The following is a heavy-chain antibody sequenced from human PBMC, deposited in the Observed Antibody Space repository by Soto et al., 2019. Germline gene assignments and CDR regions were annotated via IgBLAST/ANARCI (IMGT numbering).Heavy chain of an antibody. J-gene: IGHJ5*02. Sequence: ASVKVSCKASGYTFTGYYMHWVRQAPGQGLEWMGWINPNSGGTNYAQKFQGRVTMTRDTSISTAYTELSRLRSDDTAVYYCARVRGIAVAGSRPPHGWFDPWGQGTLVTLSS. CDR2: INPNSGGT. V-gene: IGHV1-2*02. CDR3: ARVRGIAVAGSRPPHGWFDP. D-gene: IGHD6-19*01. CDR1: GYTFTGYY.